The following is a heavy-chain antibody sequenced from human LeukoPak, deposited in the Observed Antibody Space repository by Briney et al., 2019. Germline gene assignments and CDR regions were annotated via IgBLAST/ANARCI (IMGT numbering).Heavy chain of an antibody. CDR3: ARGLGHYSGSPNNWFDP. CDR2: INHSGST. J-gene: IGHJ5*02. D-gene: IGHD3-10*01. Sequence: PSETLSLTCTVSGGSISSYYWSWIRQPPGKGLEWIGEINHSGSTNYNPSLKSRVTISVDTSKNQFSLKLSSVTAADTAVYYCARGLGHYSGSPNNWFDPWGQGTLVTVSS. CDR1: GGSISSYY. V-gene: IGHV4-34*01.